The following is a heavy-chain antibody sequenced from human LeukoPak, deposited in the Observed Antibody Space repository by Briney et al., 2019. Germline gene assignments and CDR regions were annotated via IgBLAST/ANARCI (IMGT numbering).Heavy chain of an antibody. CDR3: ARVPEGGGGPLRY. V-gene: IGHV7-4-1*02. CDR2: INTNTGNP. CDR1: GYTFTSYD. D-gene: IGHD3-16*01. J-gene: IGHJ4*02. Sequence: GASVKVSCKASGYTFTSYDINWVRQATGQGLEWMGWINTNTGNPTYAQGSTGRFVFSLDTSVSTAYLQISSLKAEDTAVYYCARVPEGGGGPLRYWGQGTLVTVSS.